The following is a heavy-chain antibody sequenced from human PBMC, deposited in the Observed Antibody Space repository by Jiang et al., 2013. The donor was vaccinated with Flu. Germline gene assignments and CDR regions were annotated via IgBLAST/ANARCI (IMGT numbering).Heavy chain of an antibody. Sequence: SLKISCKGSGYSFTSYWIGWVRQMPGKGLEWMGIIYPGDSETRYSPSFQGQVTISADKSINTAYLQWSSLKASDTAMYYCARRGWSVAGTGWFDPWGQGTLVTVSS. D-gene: IGHD6-19*01. V-gene: IGHV5-51*01. J-gene: IGHJ5*02. CDR2: IYPGDSET. CDR1: GYSFTSYW. CDR3: ARRGWSVAGTGWFDP.